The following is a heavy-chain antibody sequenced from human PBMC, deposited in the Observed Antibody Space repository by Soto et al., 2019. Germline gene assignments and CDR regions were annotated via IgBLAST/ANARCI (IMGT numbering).Heavy chain of an antibody. CDR1: GFTFRGSV. CDR2: IGRKENNYAT. CDR3: AGGTPHISGTTGGY. J-gene: IGHJ4*02. Sequence: GGSLRLSCVDSGFTFRGSVIHWVRQASGKGLEWVGHIGRKENNYATTYAASVKGRFSISRDDSQNTAYLQMNDLRTEDTAVYHCAGGTPHISGTTGGYWGQGTLVTVSS. V-gene: IGHV3-73*01. D-gene: IGHD1-20*01.